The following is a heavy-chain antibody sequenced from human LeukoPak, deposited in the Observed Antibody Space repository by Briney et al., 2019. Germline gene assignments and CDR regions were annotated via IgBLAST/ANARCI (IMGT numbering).Heavy chain of an antibody. CDR1: GFTFSSYG. CDR3: AKDPAAVAGTSYYFDY. D-gene: IGHD6-19*01. V-gene: IGHV3-30*18. J-gene: IGHJ4*02. Sequence: PGRSLRLSCAASGFTFSSYGMHWVRQAPGKGLEWVAVISYDGSNKYYADSVKGRFTISRDNSKNTLYLQMNSLRAEDTAVYYCAKDPAAVAGTSYYFDYWGQGTLVTVSS. CDR2: ISYDGSNK.